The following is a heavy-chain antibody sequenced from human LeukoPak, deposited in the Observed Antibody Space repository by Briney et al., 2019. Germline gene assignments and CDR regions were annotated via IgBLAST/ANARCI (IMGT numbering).Heavy chain of an antibody. J-gene: IGHJ4*02. CDR2: INSDGSST. V-gene: IGHV3-74*01. CDR3: TRGYVGIDY. Sequence: VWVSRINSDGSSTIYADSVKGRFTISRDNAKNTLYLQMNSLRAEDTALYYCTRGYVGIDYWGQGTLVTVSS. D-gene: IGHD5-12*01.